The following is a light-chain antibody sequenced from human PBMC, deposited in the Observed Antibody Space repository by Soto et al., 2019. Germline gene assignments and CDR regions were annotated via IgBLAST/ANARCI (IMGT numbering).Light chain of an antibody. CDR1: SRDVGNYNY. CDR2: DVS. J-gene: IGLJ2*01. CDR3: CSYAGSDIVV. Sequence: QSALTQPRSVSGSPGQSVTISCTGTSRDVGNYNYVSWYQQHPGKAPKLMIFDVSHRPSGVPGRFSGSKSGNTASLTISGLQAEDEADYYCCSYAGSDIVVFGGGTKLTVL. V-gene: IGLV2-11*01.